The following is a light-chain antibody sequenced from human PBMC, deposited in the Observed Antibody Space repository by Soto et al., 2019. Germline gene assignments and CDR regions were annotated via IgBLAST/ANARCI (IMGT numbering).Light chain of an antibody. CDR1: QDISNY. CDR3: QKYNSAPKS. V-gene: IGKV1-27*01. Sequence: DIQMTQSPSSLSASVGDRVTITCRASQDISNYLAWYQQKPGEVTKLLIYAASTLQKGVQSRFSGGEPWTLFTLTVSSLQPDDGATYYCQKYNSAPKSFGRGTRLEIK. CDR2: AAS. J-gene: IGKJ2*01.